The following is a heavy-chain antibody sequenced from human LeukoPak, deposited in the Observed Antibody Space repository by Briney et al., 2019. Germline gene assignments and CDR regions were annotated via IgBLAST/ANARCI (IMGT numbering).Heavy chain of an antibody. Sequence: SETLSLTCTVSGGSISSGSYYWSWIRQPAGKGLEWIGRIYTSGTTNYNPSLKSRVAISVDTSKNQFSLKLSSVTAADTAVYYCARARRMDNFDYWGQGTLVTVSS. CDR1: GGSISSGSYY. D-gene: IGHD3/OR15-3a*01. J-gene: IGHJ4*02. CDR2: IYTSGTT. CDR3: ARARRMDNFDY. V-gene: IGHV4-61*02.